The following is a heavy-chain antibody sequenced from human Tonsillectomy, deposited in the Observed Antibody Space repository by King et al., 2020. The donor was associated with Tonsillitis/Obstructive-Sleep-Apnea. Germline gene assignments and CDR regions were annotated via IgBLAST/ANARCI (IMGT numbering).Heavy chain of an antibody. J-gene: IGHJ6*03. CDR3: ARDQGLTIFGVVPYYYMDV. V-gene: IGHV3-64*01. CDR1: GFTFSSYG. CDR2: ISGDGGGT. Sequence: VQLVESGGGLVQPGGSLRLSCAASGFTFSSYGMHWVRQAPGKGLEYVSAISGDGGGTSYANSVKGRVTISRDNSNNTLYLQMGSLRAEDMGVYYCARDQGLTIFGVVPYYYMDVWGKGTTVTVSS. D-gene: IGHD3-3*01.